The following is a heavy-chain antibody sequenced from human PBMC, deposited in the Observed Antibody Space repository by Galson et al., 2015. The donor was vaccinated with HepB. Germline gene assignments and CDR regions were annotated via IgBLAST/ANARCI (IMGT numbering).Heavy chain of an antibody. CDR2: IDPSDSYT. Sequence: SGAEVKKPGESLKISCKGSGYSFTSYWISWVRQMPGKGLEWMGRIDPSDSYTNYSPSFQGHVTISADKSISTAYLQWSSLEASDTAMYYCARHVQPEVGSGTPFDPWGQGTLVTVSS. D-gene: IGHD3-10*01. CDR1: GYSFTSYW. V-gene: IGHV5-10-1*01. CDR3: ARHVQPEVGSGTPFDP. J-gene: IGHJ5*02.